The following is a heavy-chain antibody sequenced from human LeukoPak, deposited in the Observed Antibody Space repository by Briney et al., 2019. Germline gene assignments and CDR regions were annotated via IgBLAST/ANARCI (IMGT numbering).Heavy chain of an antibody. D-gene: IGHD3-10*01. CDR2: IHHSGST. J-gene: IGHJ5*02. Sequence: SETLSLTCTVSGYSISSGYYWGWIRQPPGKGLEWIGSIHHSGSTYYNPSLKSRVTISIDTSKNQFSLKLTSVPAADTAVYYCARDITMAPRNWFDPWGQGTLVTVSS. V-gene: IGHV4-38-2*02. CDR1: GYSISSGYY. CDR3: ARDITMAPRNWFDP.